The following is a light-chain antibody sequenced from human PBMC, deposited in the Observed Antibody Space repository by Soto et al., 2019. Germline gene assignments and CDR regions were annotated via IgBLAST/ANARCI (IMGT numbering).Light chain of an antibody. J-gene: IGLJ3*02. CDR3: QSYDSSLSGWV. CDR1: RSNIGAGYD. Sequence: QSVVTQPPSVSGAPGQRVTISCTGSRSNIGAGYDVHWYQQLPGTAPKLLIYGNSNRPSGVPDRFSGSKSGTPASLAITGLQAEDEADYYCQSYDSSLSGWVFGGGTKLTVL. CDR2: GNS. V-gene: IGLV1-40*01.